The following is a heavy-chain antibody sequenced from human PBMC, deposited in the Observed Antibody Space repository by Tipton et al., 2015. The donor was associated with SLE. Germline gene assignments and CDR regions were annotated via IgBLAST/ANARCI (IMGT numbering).Heavy chain of an antibody. CDR1: GGSISSSSYY. CDR2: IYYSGST. CDR3: ARHRVTLIDY. Sequence: TLSLTCTVSGGSISSSSYYCGCIRQPPGKGLEWIGSIYYSGSTNYNPSLQSRVTISVDTSKNQFSLKLSSVTAADTAVYYCARHRVTLIDYWGQGTLVTVSS. V-gene: IGHV4-39*07. J-gene: IGHJ4*02. D-gene: IGHD3-22*01.